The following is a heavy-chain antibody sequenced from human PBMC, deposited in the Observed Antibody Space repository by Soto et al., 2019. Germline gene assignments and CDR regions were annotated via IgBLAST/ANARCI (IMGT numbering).Heavy chain of an antibody. V-gene: IGHV4-39*01. CDR3: ARHDGEAAAAQLYYYYGMDV. D-gene: IGHD6-13*01. CDR2: FFYSGST. CDR1: GGSISSREYY. J-gene: IGHJ6*02. Sequence: SETLSLTCNVSGGSISSREYYWGWVRQPPGKGLEWIGSFFYSGSTYYNPSLKSRVTISADTSKNQFSLKLSSVTAADTAVYYFARHDGEAAAAQLYYYYGMDVWGQGTTVTVSS.